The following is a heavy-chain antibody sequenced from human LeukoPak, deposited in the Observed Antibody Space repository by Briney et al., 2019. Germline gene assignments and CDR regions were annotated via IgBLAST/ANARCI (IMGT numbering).Heavy chain of an antibody. J-gene: IGHJ4*02. D-gene: IGHD3-10*01. V-gene: IGHV4-59*01. Sequence: SETLSLTCTVSGGSISSYYWSWIRQPPGKGLEWIGYIYYSGSTNYNPSLKSRVTISGDTSKNQLSLKMNSVTAADTAVYYCARSELLWFGGVNSGFDYWGQGTLVTVSS. CDR2: IYYSGST. CDR1: GGSISSYY. CDR3: ARSELLWFGGVNSGFDY.